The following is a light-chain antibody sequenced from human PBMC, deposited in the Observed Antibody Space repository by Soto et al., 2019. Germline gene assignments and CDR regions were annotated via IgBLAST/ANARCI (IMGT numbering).Light chain of an antibody. CDR1: SSDVGSYNR. Sequence: QSVLTQPPSVSGSPGQSVAISCTGTSSDVGSYNRVSWYQQPPGTAPKVMIYEVSNRPSGVPDRFSGSKSVTSASLAISGLRAEDEAEYYCATWDDGLSGVLFGGGTQLTVL. V-gene: IGLV2-18*01. CDR2: EVS. CDR3: ATWDDGLSGVL. J-gene: IGLJ2*01.